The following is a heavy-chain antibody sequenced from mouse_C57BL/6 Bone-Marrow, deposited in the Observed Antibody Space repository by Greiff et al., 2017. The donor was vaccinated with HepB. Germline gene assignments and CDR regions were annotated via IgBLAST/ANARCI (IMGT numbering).Heavy chain of an antibody. J-gene: IGHJ3*01. Sequence: VMLVESGPGLVQPSQSLSITCTVSGFSLTSYGVHWVRQSPGKGLEWLGVIWSGGSTDYNAAFISRLSISKDNSKSQVFFKMNSLQADDTAIYYCASNYVWFAYWGQGTLVTVSA. CDR2: IWSGGST. CDR3: ASNYVWFAY. V-gene: IGHV2-2*01. D-gene: IGHD1-1*01. CDR1: GFSLTSYG.